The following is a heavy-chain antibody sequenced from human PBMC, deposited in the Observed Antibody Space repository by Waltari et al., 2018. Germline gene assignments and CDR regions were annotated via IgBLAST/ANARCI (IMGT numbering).Heavy chain of an antibody. CDR2: INQRGST. Sequence: QVQLQQWGAGLLKPSETLSLTCAVYGGSFSGYYWSWIRQPPGKGLEWIGEINQRGSTNYNPSLKSRVTISVDTSKNQFSLKLSSVTAADTAVYYCARIPSGWFGEPQFDYWGQGTLVTVSS. D-gene: IGHD3-10*01. V-gene: IGHV4-34*01. CDR1: GGSFSGYY. CDR3: ARIPSGWFGEPQFDY. J-gene: IGHJ4*02.